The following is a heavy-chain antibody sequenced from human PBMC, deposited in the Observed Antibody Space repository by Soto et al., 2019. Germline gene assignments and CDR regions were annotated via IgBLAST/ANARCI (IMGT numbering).Heavy chain of an antibody. Sequence: PSETLSLTCSVSADSFIKYYWTWIRQPPGEGLEWIGYIYFNGNTNYNPSLKGRVTISIDTSKKQFSLNLSSVTAADTAVYYCASVTFGGVVLAHWGQGTLVTVSS. CDR1: ADSFIKYY. CDR2: IYFNGNT. J-gene: IGHJ4*02. V-gene: IGHV4-59*01. D-gene: IGHD3-16*01. CDR3: ASVTFGGVVLAH.